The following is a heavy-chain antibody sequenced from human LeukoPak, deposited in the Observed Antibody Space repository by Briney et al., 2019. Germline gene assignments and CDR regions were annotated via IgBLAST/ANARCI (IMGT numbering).Heavy chain of an antibody. V-gene: IGHV1-2*02. Sequence: ASVKVSCKASGYTFTGYYMHWVRQAPGQGLEWMGWINPNSGGTNYAQKFQGRVTMTRDTSIRTAYMELSRLRSDDTAVYYCARIGWELLRFDRFDPWGQGTLVSVSS. CDR2: INPNSGGT. CDR1: GYTFTGYY. D-gene: IGHD1-26*01. J-gene: IGHJ5*02. CDR3: ARIGWELLRFDRFDP.